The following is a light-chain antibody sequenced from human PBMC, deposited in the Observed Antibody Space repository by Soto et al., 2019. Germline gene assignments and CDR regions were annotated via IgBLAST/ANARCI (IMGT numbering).Light chain of an antibody. CDR3: QQYHSYPRT. J-gene: IGKJ1*01. V-gene: IGKV3-15*01. CDR2: DAS. CDR1: QSVSNN. Sequence: ILMTQSPATLSVSPGERATLSCRASQSVSNNLAWYQQKPGQAPRLLIYDASTRATGIPARFSGSGSGTEFTLTISDLQSEDFATYYCQQYHSYPRTFGQGTRLEIK.